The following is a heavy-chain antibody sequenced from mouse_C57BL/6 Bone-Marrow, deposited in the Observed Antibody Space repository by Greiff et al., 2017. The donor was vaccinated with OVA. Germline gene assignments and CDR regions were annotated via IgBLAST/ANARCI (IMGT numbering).Heavy chain of an antibody. CDR1: GYTFTSYG. Sequence: QVQLKESGAELARPGASVKLSCKASGYTFTSYGISWVKQRTGQGLEWIGEIYPRSGNTYYNEKFKGKATLTADKSSSTAYMELRSLTSEDSAVYFCARSPFTPYWYFDVWGTGTTVTVSS. J-gene: IGHJ1*03. D-gene: IGHD1-1*01. CDR2: IYPRSGNT. V-gene: IGHV1-81*01. CDR3: ARSPFTPYWYFDV.